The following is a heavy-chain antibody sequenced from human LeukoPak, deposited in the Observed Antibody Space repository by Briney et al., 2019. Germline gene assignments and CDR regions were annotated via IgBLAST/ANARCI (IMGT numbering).Heavy chain of an antibody. CDR2: INHSGST. Sequence: SETLSLTCAVYGVSFSGYYWSWIRQPPGKGLEWIGEINHSGSTNYNPSLKSRVTISEDTSKNQFSLKLSSVTAANTAVYYCARRRQLANYYYYGMDVWGQGTTVTVSS. D-gene: IGHD6-13*01. CDR1: GVSFSGYY. J-gene: IGHJ6*02. CDR3: ARRRQLANYYYYGMDV. V-gene: IGHV4-34*01.